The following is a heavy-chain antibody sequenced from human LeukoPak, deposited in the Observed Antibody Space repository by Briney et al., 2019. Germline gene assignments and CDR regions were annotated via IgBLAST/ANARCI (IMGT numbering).Heavy chain of an antibody. CDR1: GGTLSSYA. CDR2: IIPIFGTA. J-gene: IGHJ1*01. Sequence: SVKVSCKASGGTLSSYAISWVRQAPGQGLEWMGGIIPIFGTANYAQKFQGRVTITADESTSTAYMELSSMRSEDTAVYYCARDRTAVAGRAEYFQHWGQGTLVTVSS. D-gene: IGHD6-19*01. V-gene: IGHV1-69*01. CDR3: ARDRTAVAGRAEYFQH.